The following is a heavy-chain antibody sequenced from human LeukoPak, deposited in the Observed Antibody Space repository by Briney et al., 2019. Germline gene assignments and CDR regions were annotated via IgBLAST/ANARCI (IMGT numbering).Heavy chain of an antibody. Sequence: PGGSLRLSCAASGFTSSSYALNWVRQAPGKGLEWVATVSGSGDRMYHADSVKGRFTISRDNSKNTIYLQMNSLRAEDTALYYCAKSAEVFRSFFDYWGQGTLVAVSS. V-gene: IGHV3-23*01. CDR1: GFTSSSYA. CDR2: VSGSGDRM. J-gene: IGHJ4*02. CDR3: AKSAEVFRSFFDY. D-gene: IGHD3-10*01.